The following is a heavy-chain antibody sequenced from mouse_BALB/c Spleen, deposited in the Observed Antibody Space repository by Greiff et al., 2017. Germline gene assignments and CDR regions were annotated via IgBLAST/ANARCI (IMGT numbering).Heavy chain of an antibody. Sequence: EVMLVESGGGLVQPGGSLKLSCAASGFTFSSYTMSWVRQTPEKRLEWVAYISNGGGSNYYPDTVKGRFTIARDNAKNTLYLQMSSLKSEDTAMYYCAKRGYAYYFDYWGQGTTRTVSA. CDR2: ISNGGGSN. V-gene: IGHV5-12-2*01. J-gene: IGHJ2*01. CDR3: AKRGYAYYFDY. D-gene: IGHD2-14*01. CDR1: GFTFSSYT.